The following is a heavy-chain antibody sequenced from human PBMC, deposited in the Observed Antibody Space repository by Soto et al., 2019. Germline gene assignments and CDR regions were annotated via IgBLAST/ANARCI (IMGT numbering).Heavy chain of an antibody. D-gene: IGHD6-13*01. CDR2: IYYSGST. J-gene: IGHJ4*02. Sequence: SETLSLTCTVSGGSISSSSYYWGWIRQPPGKGLGWIGSIYYSGSTYYNPSLKSRVTISVDTSKNQFSLKLSSVTAAETAVYYCARQEGSSWCYDYWGQGTLVTVSS. CDR1: GGSISSSSYY. V-gene: IGHV4-39*01. CDR3: ARQEGSSWCYDY.